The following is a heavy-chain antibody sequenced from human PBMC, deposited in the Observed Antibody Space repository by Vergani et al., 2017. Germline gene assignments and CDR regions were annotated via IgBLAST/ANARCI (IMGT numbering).Heavy chain of an antibody. V-gene: IGHV4-31*03. Sequence: QVQLQESGPGLVKPSQTLSLTCTVSGGSISSGGYYWSWIRQHPGKGLEWIGYIYYSGSTYYNPSLKSRVTISVDTSKNQFSLKLSSVTAADPAVYYCARDTRTVTTLGSYWFDPWGQGTLVTVSS. J-gene: IGHJ5*02. CDR2: IYYSGST. CDR1: GGSISSGGYY. D-gene: IGHD4-11*01. CDR3: ARDTRTVTTLGSYWFDP.